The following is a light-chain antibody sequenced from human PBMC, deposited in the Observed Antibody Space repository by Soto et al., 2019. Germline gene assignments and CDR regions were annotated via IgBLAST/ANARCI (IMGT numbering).Light chain of an antibody. J-gene: IGLJ1*01. CDR1: SSNIGAGYE. Sequence: QSVLTQPPSVSEAPGQRVTISCTGSSSNIGAGYEAHWYQQVPGTAPKLLIYENNNRPSGVPDRFSGSKSGTSASLAITGLRAEDGAEYYCQSYDSSLGGYVFGTGTKLTVL. V-gene: IGLV1-40*01. CDR3: QSYDSSLGGYV. CDR2: ENN.